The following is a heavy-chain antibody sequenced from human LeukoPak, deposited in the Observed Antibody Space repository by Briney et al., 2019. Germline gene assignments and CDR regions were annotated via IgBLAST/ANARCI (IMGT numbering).Heavy chain of an antibody. V-gene: IGHV3-21*01. Sequence: IPGGSLRLSCAASGFTFSSYSMNWVRQAPGKGLEWVSSISSSSYIYYADSVKGRFTISRDNAKNSLYLQMNSLRAEDTAVCYCARDRHYDSSGYYYYYYGMDVWGQGTTVTVSS. CDR3: ARDRHYDSSGYYYYYYGMDV. CDR1: GFTFSSYS. J-gene: IGHJ6*02. CDR2: ISSSSYI. D-gene: IGHD3-22*01.